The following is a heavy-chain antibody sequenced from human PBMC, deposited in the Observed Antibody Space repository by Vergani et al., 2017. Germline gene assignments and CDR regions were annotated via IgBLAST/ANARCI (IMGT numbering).Heavy chain of an antibody. CDR2: ISASNVNT. CDR1: CYTFPTSC. J-gene: IGHJ5*02. V-gene: IGHV1-18*01. Sequence: QVQLVQSGTEVKKPGASVKVSCKASCYTFPTSCIIWVRQAPGQRLDWIGWISASNVNTNYAQKLLGRVTMTTDRSTSTAYMELRSLRSDDTAVYYCARGRLKIEGVTSNWFDPWGQGTLVTVSS. D-gene: IGHD1-26*01. CDR3: ARGRLKIEGVTSNWFDP.